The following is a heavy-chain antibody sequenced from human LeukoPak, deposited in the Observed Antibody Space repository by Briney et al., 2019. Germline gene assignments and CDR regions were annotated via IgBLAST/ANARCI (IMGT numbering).Heavy chain of an antibody. Sequence: GASVKVSFKASGYTFSGYSMFWVRQAPGQGLEWMGWINPNSGGTNYAQKFQGRITMTRDTSVSTDYMDLSRLRSDDTAVYYCARGGRDPRDAFDIWGQGTMVTVSS. CDR1: GYTFSGYS. J-gene: IGHJ3*02. D-gene: IGHD3-16*01. V-gene: IGHV1-2*02. CDR2: INPNSGGT. CDR3: ARGGRDPRDAFDI.